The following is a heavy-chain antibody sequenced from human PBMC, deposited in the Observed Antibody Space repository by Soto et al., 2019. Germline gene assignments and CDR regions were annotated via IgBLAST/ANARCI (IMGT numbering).Heavy chain of an antibody. D-gene: IGHD3-10*01. V-gene: IGHV4-4*02. J-gene: IGHJ4*02. CDR2: IYHSGST. Sequence: PSETLSLTCAVSGASISSGHWWSWVRQPPGKGLKWIGEIYHSGSTNYNPSLKSRVTISVDKSKNQFSLKLTSVTAADTAVYYCARWFGEFYPEPHYSFDYWGQGTPVTVS. CDR1: GASISSGHW. CDR3: ARWFGEFYPEPHYSFDY.